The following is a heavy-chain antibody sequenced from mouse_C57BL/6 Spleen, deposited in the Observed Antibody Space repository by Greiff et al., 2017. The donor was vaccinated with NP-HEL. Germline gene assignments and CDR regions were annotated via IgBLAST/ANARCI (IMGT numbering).Heavy chain of an antibody. Sequence: QVQLQQPGTELVKPGASVKLSCKASGYTFTSYTMHWVKQRPGQGLEWIGYINPSSGYTKYNQKFKDKATLTADKSSSTAYMQLSSLTSEDSAVYYCARMDGGYYFDYWGQGTTLTVSS. CDR2: INPSSGYT. CDR1: GYTFTSYT. D-gene: IGHD2-3*01. V-gene: IGHV1S26*01. J-gene: IGHJ2*01. CDR3: ARMDGGYYFDY.